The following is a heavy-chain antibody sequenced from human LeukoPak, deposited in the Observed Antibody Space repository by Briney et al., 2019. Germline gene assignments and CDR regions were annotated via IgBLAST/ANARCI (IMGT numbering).Heavy chain of an antibody. CDR2: IYPADSDT. Sequence: GESLKISCKGSGYSFSTFWIAWVRQMPGKGLEWMGIIYPADSDTRYSPSFQGQVTISADKSINTAHLQWGSLKASDTAIYYCARPGRSDYGFDVWGQGTTVTVSS. V-gene: IGHV5-51*01. CDR3: ARPGRSDYGFDV. CDR1: GYSFSTFW. J-gene: IGHJ6*02.